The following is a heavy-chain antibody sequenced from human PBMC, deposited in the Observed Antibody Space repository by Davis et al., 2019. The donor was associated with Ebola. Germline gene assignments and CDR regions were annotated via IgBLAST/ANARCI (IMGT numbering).Heavy chain of an antibody. J-gene: IGHJ3*02. CDR2: INPITGGT. Sequence: ASVTVSCKASGYRFTSYYMHWVRQAPGQGPEWMGIINPITGGTSYAQNFQVRVNMTRDTSTSTVYMELSSPRSEDTAVYYCAREGGRYYDSSGYVFDIWGQGTMVKVSS. CDR3: AREGGRYYDSSGYVFDI. CDR1: GYRFTSYY. D-gene: IGHD3-22*01. V-gene: IGHV1-46*01.